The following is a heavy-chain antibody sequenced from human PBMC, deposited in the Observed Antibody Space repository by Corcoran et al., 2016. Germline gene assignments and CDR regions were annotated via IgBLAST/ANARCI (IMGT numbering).Heavy chain of an antibody. D-gene: IGHD3-10*01. CDR3: ARGSGITMVRGALNWFDP. Sequence: QVQLQQWGAGLLKPSETLSLTCAVYGGSFSGYYWSWIRQPPGKGLEWIGEINHSGSTNYNPSLKSRVTISVDTSKNKFSLKLSSVTAADTAVYYCARGSGITMVRGALNWFDPWGQGTLVTVSS. CDR2: INHSGST. J-gene: IGHJ5*02. CDR1: GGSFSGYY. V-gene: IGHV4-34*01.